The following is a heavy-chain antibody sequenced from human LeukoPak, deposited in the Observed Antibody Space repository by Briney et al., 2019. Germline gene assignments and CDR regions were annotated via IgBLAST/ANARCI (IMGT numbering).Heavy chain of an antibody. CDR3: ASGERFLEGGAFDI. CDR1: GFTFSSHG. Sequence: PGGSLRLSCAGSGFTFSSHGMNWVRQAPGKGLEWVSFISYNSNYIFYADSVKGRFTISRDNAKNSLYLQMNSLRAEDTAVYYCASGERFLEGGAFDIWGQGTMVTVSS. J-gene: IGHJ3*02. D-gene: IGHD3-3*01. CDR2: ISYNSNYI. V-gene: IGHV3-21*01.